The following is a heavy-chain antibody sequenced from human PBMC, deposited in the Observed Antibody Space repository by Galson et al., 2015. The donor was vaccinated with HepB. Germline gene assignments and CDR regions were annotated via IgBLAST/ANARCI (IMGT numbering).Heavy chain of an antibody. D-gene: IGHD6-19*01. Sequence: SLRLSCAASGFTFSSYGMHWVRQAPGKGLECVGGISFDGGSEYYGDSVKGRITISRDNSKNTMYLRMNSLRVEDTAVYYCAKGRGGGWDQPADFWGQGTLVTVSS. CDR2: ISFDGGSE. J-gene: IGHJ4*02. CDR1: GFTFSSYG. V-gene: IGHV3-30*18. CDR3: AKGRGGGWDQPADF.